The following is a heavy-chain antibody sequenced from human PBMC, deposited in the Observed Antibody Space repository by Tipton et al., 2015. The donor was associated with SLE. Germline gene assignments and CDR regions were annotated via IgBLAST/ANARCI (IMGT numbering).Heavy chain of an antibody. J-gene: IGHJ5*02. Sequence: TLSLTCTVSGASIRSTTFYWGWIRQPPGKGLEWIGSISDSGSTHYNPSLKSRVTISVDTSKTQLSLKVSSVTAADTAVYYCARVRDKSHWCNYFDPWGQGTLVTVSS. CDR2: ISDSGST. CDR3: ARVRDKSHWCNYFDP. V-gene: IGHV4-39*07. D-gene: IGHD2-8*02. CDR1: GASIRSTTFY.